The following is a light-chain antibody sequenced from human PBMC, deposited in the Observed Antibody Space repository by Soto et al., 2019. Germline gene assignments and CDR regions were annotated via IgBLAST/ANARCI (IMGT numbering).Light chain of an antibody. Sequence: EIVLTQSPGTLSLSPGERATLSCRASQSVSSSYLAWYQQKPGQAPRLLISGASGRATGVPDRFSGSGSGTDFTLTIDRLESEDFAVYFCQQYGDLPWTFGQGTKVDI. CDR1: QSVSSSY. J-gene: IGKJ1*01. V-gene: IGKV3-20*01. CDR3: QQYGDLPWT. CDR2: GAS.